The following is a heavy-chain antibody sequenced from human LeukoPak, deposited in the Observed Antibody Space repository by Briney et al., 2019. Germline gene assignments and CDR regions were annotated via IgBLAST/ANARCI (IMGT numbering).Heavy chain of an antibody. CDR1: GFTVNDNY. CDR3: ARANPVYGDFDY. Sequence: GGSLRLSCAASGFTVNDNYMSWVRQAPGKGLEWVSLIFPDGQTYYADFVQGRFSISRDMSRNTLFLDMSSLRAEDTAVFFCARANPVYGDFDYWGQGTLVTVSS. D-gene: IGHD4-17*01. V-gene: IGHV3-53*01. CDR2: IFPDGQT. J-gene: IGHJ4*02.